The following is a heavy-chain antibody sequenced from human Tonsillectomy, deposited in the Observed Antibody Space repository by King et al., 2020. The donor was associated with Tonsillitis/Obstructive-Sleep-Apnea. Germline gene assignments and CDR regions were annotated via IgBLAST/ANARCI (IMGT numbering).Heavy chain of an antibody. V-gene: IGHV4-59*01. J-gene: IGHJ3*02. CDR1: GGSISSYY. Sequence: VQLQESGPGLVKPSETLSLTCTVSGGSISSYYWSWIRQPPGKGLEWIGYIYYSGSTNYNPSLKSRVTISVDTSKNQFSLKLSSVTAADTAVYYCARDMGLEGGGDAFDIWGQGTMGTVSS. D-gene: IGHD3-16*01. CDR2: IYYSGST. CDR3: ARDMGLEGGGDAFDI.